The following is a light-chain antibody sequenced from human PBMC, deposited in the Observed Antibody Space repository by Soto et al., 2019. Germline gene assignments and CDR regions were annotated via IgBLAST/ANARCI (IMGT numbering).Light chain of an antibody. CDR3: QQYNSYSGT. V-gene: IGKV1-5*03. Sequence: DIQMTQSPSTLSASVGDRVTITCRASQSISSWLAWYQQKPGKAPKLLISKASSLESGVPSRFSGSGSGTEFTLTISSLQPDDFATYYCQQYNSYSGTFGQGTKLEIK. CDR1: QSISSW. J-gene: IGKJ2*01. CDR2: KAS.